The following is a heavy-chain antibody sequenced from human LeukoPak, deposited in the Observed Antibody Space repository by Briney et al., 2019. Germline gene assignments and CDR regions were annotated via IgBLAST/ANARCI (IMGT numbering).Heavy chain of an antibody. Sequence: SETLSLTCAVYGGSFSGYYWSWIRQPPGKGLEWIGEINHSGSTNYNPSLKSRVTISVDTSKNQFSLKLSSVTAADTAVYYCARDWSSGSIFDYWGQGTLVTVSS. CDR3: ARDWSSGSIFDY. V-gene: IGHV4-34*01. CDR1: GGSFSGYY. D-gene: IGHD6-19*01. CDR2: INHSGST. J-gene: IGHJ4*02.